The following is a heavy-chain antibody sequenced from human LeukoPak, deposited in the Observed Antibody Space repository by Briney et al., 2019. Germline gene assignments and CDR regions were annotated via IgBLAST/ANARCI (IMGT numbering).Heavy chain of an antibody. CDR1: GFTFSSYA. V-gene: IGHV3-23*01. J-gene: IGHJ4*02. CDR2: ISGSGGST. D-gene: IGHD2-2*01. Sequence: GGSLRLSCAAYGFTFSSYAMSWVRQAPGKGLEWVSAISGSGGSTYYADSVKGRSTISSDNSRNTLYLQMHTLRAEDTAVYSSAKRRPATMTDQHFDSWGQGALVTVSS. CDR3: AKRRPATMTDQHFDS.